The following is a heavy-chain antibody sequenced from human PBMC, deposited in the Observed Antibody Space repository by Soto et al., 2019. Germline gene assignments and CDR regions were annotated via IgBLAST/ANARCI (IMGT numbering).Heavy chain of an antibody. V-gene: IGHV2-5*02. CDR1: GFSLSTRGVG. CDR3: ARTRVTTVDFYFDY. D-gene: IGHD4-17*01. Sequence: QITLKESGPTLVKPTQTLTLTCTFSGFSLSTRGVGVGWIRQPPEKALEWLALIYWDDDKRYRPSLKSRLTISKDTSKNQVVLTMTNMDPVDTATYYCARTRVTTVDFYFDYWGQGTLVTVSS. CDR2: IYWDDDK. J-gene: IGHJ4*02.